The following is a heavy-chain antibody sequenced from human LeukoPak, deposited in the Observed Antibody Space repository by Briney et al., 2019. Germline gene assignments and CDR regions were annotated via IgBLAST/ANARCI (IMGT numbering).Heavy chain of an antibody. CDR1: GFTFSSYT. CDR3: ARGTGNYGDWDY. Sequence: GGSLRLSCAVSGFTFSSYTMNWVRQAPGKGLEWVSSITGSSTYIYYADSVKGRFTISRDNAKNSLYLQMNSLRAEDTAVYYCARGTGNYGDWDYWGQGTLVTVSS. D-gene: IGHD4-17*01. V-gene: IGHV3-21*01. J-gene: IGHJ4*02. CDR2: ITGSSTYI.